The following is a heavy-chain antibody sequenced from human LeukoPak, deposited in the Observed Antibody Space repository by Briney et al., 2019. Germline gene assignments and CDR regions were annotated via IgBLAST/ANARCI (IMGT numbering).Heavy chain of an antibody. CDR3: AELGITMIGGV. CDR1: GFTFSSYD. J-gene: IGHJ6*04. V-gene: IGHV3-48*03. Sequence: KAGGSLRLSWAASGFTFSSYDLNWVRQAAGEGLEWVSYISSSGSTIYYADSVKGRFTISRDNAKNSLYLQMNSLRAEDTAVYYCAELGITMIGGVWGKGTTVTISS. D-gene: IGHD3-10*02. CDR2: ISSSGSTI.